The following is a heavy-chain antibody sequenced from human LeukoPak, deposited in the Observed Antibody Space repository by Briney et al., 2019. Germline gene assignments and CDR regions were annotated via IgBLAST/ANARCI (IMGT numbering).Heavy chain of an antibody. J-gene: IGHJ5*02. V-gene: IGHV3-33*06. Sequence: GTSLRLSCEASGFTFSHFGMHWVRQAPGKGLEWVAVIWSDSSNEYYAEAVKGRFPIPRDNFERTVARAVDSLRSQDTAVYYCAKDAQRGFDYTNSLEHWGQGSLVIVSS. CDR3: AKDAQRGFDYTNSLEH. D-gene: IGHD4-11*01. CDR1: GFTFSHFG. CDR2: IWSDSSNE.